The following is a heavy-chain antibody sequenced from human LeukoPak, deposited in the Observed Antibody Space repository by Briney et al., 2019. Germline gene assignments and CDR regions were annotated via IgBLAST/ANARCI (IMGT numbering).Heavy chain of an antibody. J-gene: IGHJ4*02. CDR2: IYYSGST. CDR3: ARHYGSGSYYNVDFDY. V-gene: IGHV4-31*03. D-gene: IGHD3-10*01. CDR1: GGSISSGGSY. Sequence: SQTLSLTCTVSGGSISSGGSYWSWIRQHPGKGLEWIGYIYYSGSTYYNPSLKSRVTISVDTSKNQFSLKLSSVTAADTAVYYCARHYGSGSYYNVDFDYWGQGTLVTVSS.